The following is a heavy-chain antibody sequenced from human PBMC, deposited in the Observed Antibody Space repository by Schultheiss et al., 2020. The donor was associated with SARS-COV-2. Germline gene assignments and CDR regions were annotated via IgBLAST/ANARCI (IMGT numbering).Heavy chain of an antibody. Sequence: SETLSLTCTVSGGSISSGGYYWSWIRQPAGKGLEWIGRIYTSGSTYYNPSLKSRVTISVDTSKNQFSLKLSSVTAADTAVYYCARGGDPNPFDYWGQGTLVTVSS. J-gene: IGHJ4*02. CDR3: ARGGDPNPFDY. CDR1: GGSISSGGYY. V-gene: IGHV4-61*02. CDR2: IYTSGST. D-gene: IGHD2-21*02.